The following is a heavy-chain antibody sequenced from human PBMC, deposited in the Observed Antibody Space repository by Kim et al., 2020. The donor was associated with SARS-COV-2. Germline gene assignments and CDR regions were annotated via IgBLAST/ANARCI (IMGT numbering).Heavy chain of an antibody. Sequence: SETLSLTCTVSGGSISSGGYYWSWIRQHPGKGLEWIGYIYYSGSTYYNPSLKSRVTISVDTSKTQFPLKLSPVAAADTAIYYSARIRIGLDRGVDYWGQG. CDR3: ARIRIGLDRGVDY. J-gene: IGHJ4*02. D-gene: IGHD6-19*01. V-gene: IGHV4-31*03. CDR2: IYYSGST. CDR1: GGSISSGGYY.